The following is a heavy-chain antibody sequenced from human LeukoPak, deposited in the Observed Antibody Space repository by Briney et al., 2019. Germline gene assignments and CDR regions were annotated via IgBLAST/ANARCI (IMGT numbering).Heavy chain of an antibody. CDR2: IYYSGST. CDR3: ARGHYYGSVYYGMDV. J-gene: IGHJ6*02. CDR1: GGSISSYY. Sequence: PSQTLSLTCTVSGGSISSYYSSWIRHPPGKGPEWIGYIYYSGSTNYNPSLNSRVTISIDTSKNQFSLKLSSVTAADTAVYYCARGHYYGSVYYGMDVWGQGTTVTVSS. D-gene: IGHD3-10*01. V-gene: IGHV4-59*08.